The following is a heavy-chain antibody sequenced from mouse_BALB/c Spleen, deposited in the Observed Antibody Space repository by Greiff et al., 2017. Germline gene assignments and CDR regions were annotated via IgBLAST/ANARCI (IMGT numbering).Heavy chain of an antibody. V-gene: IGHV5-12-2*01. CDR1: GFTFSSYT. Sequence: EVKLMESGGGLVQPGGSLKLSCAASGFTFSSYTMSWVRQTPEKRLAWVAYISNGGGSTYYPDTVKGRFTISRDNAKNTLYLQMSSLKSEDTAMYYCARQDGNYVDYAMDYWGQGTSVTGSS. D-gene: IGHD2-1*01. J-gene: IGHJ4*01. CDR3: ARQDGNYVDYAMDY. CDR2: ISNGGGST.